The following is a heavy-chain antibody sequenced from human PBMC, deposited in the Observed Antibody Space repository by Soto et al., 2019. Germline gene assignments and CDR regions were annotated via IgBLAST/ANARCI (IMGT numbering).Heavy chain of an antibody. Sequence: SETLSLTCTVSGDSIRSGNHYWSWIRQPPGKGLEWIGYIYYSGSTNYNPSLKSRVTISVDTSKNQFSLKLSSVTAADTAVYYCARLDGHLWFGDWNYYYGMDVWGQGTTVTVSS. CDR3: ARLDGHLWFGDWNYYYGMDV. CDR2: IYYSGST. J-gene: IGHJ6*02. D-gene: IGHD3-10*01. V-gene: IGHV4-61*01. CDR1: GDSIRSGNHY.